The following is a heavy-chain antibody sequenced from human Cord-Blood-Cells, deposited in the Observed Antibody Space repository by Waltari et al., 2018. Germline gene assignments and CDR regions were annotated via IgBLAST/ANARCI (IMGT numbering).Heavy chain of an antibody. D-gene: IGHD5-18*01. CDR2: ISYDGSNK. Sequence: QVQLVESGGGVVQPGRSLRLSCAASGFTFSSYGMPWVRQAPGKGLEWGAVISYDGSNKYYADSVKGRFTISRDNSKNTLYLQMNSLRAEDTAVYYCAKDEYSYGVGNYWGQGTLVTVSS. J-gene: IGHJ4*02. CDR1: GFTFSSYG. V-gene: IGHV3-30*18. CDR3: AKDEYSYGVGNY.